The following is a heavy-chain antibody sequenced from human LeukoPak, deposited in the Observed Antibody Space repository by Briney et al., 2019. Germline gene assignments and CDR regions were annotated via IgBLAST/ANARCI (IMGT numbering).Heavy chain of an antibody. CDR3: AREGYYDYVWGSYRYTYFDY. CDR1: GFTFSSYG. J-gene: IGHJ4*02. CDR2: IWYDGSSK. V-gene: IGHV3-33*01. Sequence: GGSLRLSCAASGFTFSSYGMHWVRQAPGKGLEWVAVIWYDGSSKYYADSVKGRFTISRDNSKNTLYLQMNSLRAEDTAVYYCAREGYYDYVWGSYRYTYFDYWGQGTLVTVSS. D-gene: IGHD3-16*02.